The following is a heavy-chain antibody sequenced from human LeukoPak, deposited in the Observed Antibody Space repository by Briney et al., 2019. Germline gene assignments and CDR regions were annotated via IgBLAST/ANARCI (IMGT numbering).Heavy chain of an antibody. D-gene: IGHD3-22*01. CDR3: ARDYDGSGYFGY. V-gene: IGHV3-21*01. Sequence: PGGSLRLSCAASGFTFSSYSMNWVRQAPGKGLDWVSSISSSSNYIYYADSVKGRFTISRDNAKNSLYLQMNSLRAEDTAVYYCARDYDGSGYFGYWGQGTLVTVSS. CDR1: GFTFSSYS. J-gene: IGHJ4*02. CDR2: ISSSSNYI.